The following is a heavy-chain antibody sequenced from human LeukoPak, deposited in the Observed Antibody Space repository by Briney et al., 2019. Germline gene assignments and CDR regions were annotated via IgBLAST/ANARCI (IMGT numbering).Heavy chain of an antibody. CDR1: GYTFPSYD. Sequence: ASVKVSCKASGYTFPSYDINWVRQATGQGLEWMGWMNPNSGNTGYAQKFQGRVTMTRNTSISTAYMELSSLRSEDTAVYYCARSSVAAGDAFDIWGQGTMVTVSS. V-gene: IGHV1-8*01. J-gene: IGHJ3*02. D-gene: IGHD6-13*01. CDR2: MNPNSGNT. CDR3: ARSSVAAGDAFDI.